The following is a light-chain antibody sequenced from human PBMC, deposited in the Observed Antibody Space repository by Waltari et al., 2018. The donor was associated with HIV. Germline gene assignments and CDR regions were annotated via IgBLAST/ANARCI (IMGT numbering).Light chain of an antibody. CDR3: SSHAGSNNYV. CDR2: EVS. J-gene: IGLJ1*01. V-gene: IGLV2-8*01. CDR1: SSYVGGYDY. Sequence: QSALTQPPSASGSPGQSVTISCSGTSSYVGGYDYLSWYQQHPGKAPKLMIYEVSKRPSGVPDRFSGSKSGNTASLTVSGLQAEDEADYYCSSHAGSNNYVFGTGTKVTVL.